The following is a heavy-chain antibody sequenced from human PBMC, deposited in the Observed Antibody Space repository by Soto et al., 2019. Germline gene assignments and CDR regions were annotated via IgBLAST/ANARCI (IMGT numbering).Heavy chain of an antibody. J-gene: IGHJ4*02. CDR2: IYYSGST. V-gene: IGHV4-31*03. Sequence: QVQLQESGPGLVKPSQTLSLTCTVSGGSISSGGYYWSWIRQHPGKGLEWIGYIYYSGSTYYNPSLKSRLTISVDTSKNQFSLKLSSVTAADTAVYYCARAYSGYDFAAVIHFDYWGQGTLVTVSS. CDR1: GGSISSGGYY. D-gene: IGHD5-12*01. CDR3: ARAYSGYDFAAVIHFDY.